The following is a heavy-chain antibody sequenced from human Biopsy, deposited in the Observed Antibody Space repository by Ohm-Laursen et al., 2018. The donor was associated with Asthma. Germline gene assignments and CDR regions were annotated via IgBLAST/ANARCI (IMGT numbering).Heavy chain of an antibody. D-gene: IGHD6-19*01. CDR2: IHYSGST. V-gene: IGHV4-30-4*02. J-gene: IGHJ5*02. CDR3: ARASVAASSNWFDP. Sequence: SDTLSLTCTVSGASIKTDDHYWSWLRQPPGKGLAWFGFIHYSGSTSYNPSLKGGVTISVDTSKNQFSLKLSSVTAADTAVYYCARASVAASSNWFDPWGQGTLVTVSS. CDR1: GASIKTDDHY.